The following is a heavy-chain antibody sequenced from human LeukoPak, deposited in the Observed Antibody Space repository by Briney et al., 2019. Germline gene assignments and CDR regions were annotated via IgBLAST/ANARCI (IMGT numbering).Heavy chain of an antibody. J-gene: IGHJ3*02. CDR3: AREDDYVWGSYGAFDI. D-gene: IGHD3-16*01. Sequence: GSLRLSCAASGFTVSSNYMSWVRQAPGKGLEWVSVIYSGGSTYYADSVKGRFTISRDNSKNTLYLQMNSLRAEDTAVYYCAREDDYVWGSYGAFDIWGQGTMVTVSS. CDR1: GFTVSSNY. V-gene: IGHV3-53*01. CDR2: IYSGGST.